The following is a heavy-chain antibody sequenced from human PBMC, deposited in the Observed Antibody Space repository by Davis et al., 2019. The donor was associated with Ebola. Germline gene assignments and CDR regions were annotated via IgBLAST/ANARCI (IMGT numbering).Heavy chain of an antibody. CDR3: ARGDIVVTYGMDV. J-gene: IGHJ6*02. Sequence: GSLRLSCAVYGGSFSGYYWSWIRQPPGKGLEWIGEINHSGSTNYNPSLKSRVTISVDTSKNQFSLKLSSVTAADTAVYYCARGDIVVTYGMDVWGQGTTVTVSS. V-gene: IGHV4-34*01. D-gene: IGHD2-2*01. CDR1: GGSFSGYY. CDR2: INHSGST.